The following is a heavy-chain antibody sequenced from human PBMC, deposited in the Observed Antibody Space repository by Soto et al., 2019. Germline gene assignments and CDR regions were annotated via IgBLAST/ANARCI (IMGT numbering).Heavy chain of an antibody. Sequence: GGSLRLSCAASGFTFSSYAMHWVRQAPGKGLEWVAVISYDGSNKYYADFVKGRFTISRDNSKNTLYLQMNSLRAEDTAVYYCARDSEELDFDYWGQGTLVTVSS. CDR2: ISYDGSNK. V-gene: IGHV3-30-3*01. D-gene: IGHD1-7*01. J-gene: IGHJ4*02. CDR1: GFTFSSYA. CDR3: ARDSEELDFDY.